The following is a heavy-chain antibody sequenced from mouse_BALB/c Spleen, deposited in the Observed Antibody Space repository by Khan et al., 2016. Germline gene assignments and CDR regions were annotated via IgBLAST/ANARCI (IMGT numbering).Heavy chain of an antibody. CDR1: AYTFTDYE. V-gene: IGHV1-15*01. J-gene: IGHJ3*01. CDR3: TIRYKAWCTY. CDR2: THPGSGRT. Sequence: QVQLQQSGADLVRPGASVKLSCKALAYTFTDYEMHRVKQTPVHGLEWIGGTHPGSGRTAYKQKFKGKAPLTVDKSSSSAYSELRSLTSTAAAVYYCTIRYKAWCTYGGQGTLVTVSA. D-gene: IGHD2-14*01.